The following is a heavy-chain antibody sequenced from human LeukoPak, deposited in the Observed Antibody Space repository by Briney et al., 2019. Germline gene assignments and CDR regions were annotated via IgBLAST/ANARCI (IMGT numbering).Heavy chain of an antibody. J-gene: IGHJ4*02. Sequence: SETLSLTCAVYGGSFSSYYWGWIRQPPGKGLEWIGSIYYSGSTYYNPSLKSRVTISVDTSKNQFSLKLSSVTAADTAVYYCARGNRGYSYGYYFDYWGQGTLVTVSS. D-gene: IGHD5-18*01. CDR2: IYYSGST. CDR3: ARGNRGYSYGYYFDY. V-gene: IGHV4-34*01. CDR1: GGSFSSYY.